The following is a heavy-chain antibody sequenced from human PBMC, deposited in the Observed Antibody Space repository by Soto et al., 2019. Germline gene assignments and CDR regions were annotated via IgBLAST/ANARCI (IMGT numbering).Heavy chain of an antibody. CDR2: INHSGST. D-gene: IGHD3-10*01. CDR3: ARGPAKWFGELLGYMDV. J-gene: IGHJ6*03. CDR1: GGSFSGYY. V-gene: IGHV4-34*01. Sequence: SETLSLTCAVYGGSFSGYYWSWIRQPPGKGLEWIGEINHSGSTNYNPSLKSRVTISVDTSKNQFSLKLSSVTAADTAVYYCARGPAKWFGELLGYMDVWGKGTTVTVSS.